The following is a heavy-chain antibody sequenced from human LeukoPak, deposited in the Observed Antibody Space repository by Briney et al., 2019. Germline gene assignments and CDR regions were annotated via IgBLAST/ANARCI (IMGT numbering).Heavy chain of an antibody. CDR2: IYSGGST. CDR1: GFTVSNKY. CDR3: ARGRYYYDRSGFYHRYFFDY. D-gene: IGHD3-22*01. V-gene: IGHV3-53*01. J-gene: IGHJ4*02. Sequence: GGSLRLSCAASGFTVSNKYMSWVRQAPGKGLEWVSVIYSGGSTYYADSVKGRFTISRDNSKNTLYLQMNSLRAEDTAVYYCARGRYYYDRSGFYHRYFFDYWGQGTLVTVSS.